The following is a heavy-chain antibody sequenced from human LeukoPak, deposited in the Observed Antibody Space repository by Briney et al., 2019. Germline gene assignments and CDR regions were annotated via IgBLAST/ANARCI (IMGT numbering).Heavy chain of an antibody. V-gene: IGHV3-30*18. CDR1: GFTFSSYG. CDR3: AKEDVWGSYRPDY. J-gene: IGHJ4*02. CDR2: ISYDGSNK. D-gene: IGHD3-16*02. Sequence: GGSLRLSCAASGFTFSSYGMHWVRQAPGKGLEWVAVISYDGSNKYYADSVKGRFTISRDNSKNTLYLQMNSLRAEDTAVYYCAKEDVWGSYRPDYWGQGTLVTVSS.